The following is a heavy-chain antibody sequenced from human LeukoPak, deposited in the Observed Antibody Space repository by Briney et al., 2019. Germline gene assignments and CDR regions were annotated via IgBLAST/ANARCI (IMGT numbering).Heavy chain of an antibody. CDR2: IYYSGST. J-gene: IGHJ3*02. D-gene: IGHD3-22*01. CDR1: GGSISSYY. Sequence: SETLSLTCTVPGGSISSYYWSWIRQPPGKGLEWIGYIYYSGSTNYNPSLKSRVTISVDTSKNQFSLKLSSVTAADTAVYYCARPKYYYDPYAFDIWGQGTMVTVSS. V-gene: IGHV4-59*01. CDR3: ARPKYYYDPYAFDI.